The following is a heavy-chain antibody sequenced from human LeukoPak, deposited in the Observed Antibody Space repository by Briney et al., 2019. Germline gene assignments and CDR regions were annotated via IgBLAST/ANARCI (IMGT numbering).Heavy chain of an antibody. CDR2: ISSSSSYI. V-gene: IGHV3-21*01. CDR1: GFTFSIYG. D-gene: IGHD3-3*01. J-gene: IGHJ4*02. Sequence: GGSLRLSCAASGFTFSIYGMHWVRQAPGKGLEWVSSISSSSSYIYYADSVKGRFTISRDNAKNSLYLQMNSLRAEDTAVYYCARDQLRSFDYWGQGTPVTVSS. CDR3: ARDQLRSFDY.